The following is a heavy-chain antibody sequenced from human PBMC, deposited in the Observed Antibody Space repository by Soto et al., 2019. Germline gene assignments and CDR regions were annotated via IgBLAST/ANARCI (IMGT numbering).Heavy chain of an antibody. CDR3: ARGDILIGSRNWFDP. J-gene: IGHJ5*02. D-gene: IGHD3-9*01. V-gene: IGHV4-34*01. CDR1: GGSFINHY. Sequence: QVQLQQWGAGLLKPSETLSLTCAVYGGSFINHYWSWIRQPPGKGLEWIGEINHIGITNYNPSLKSRVTLSVDTFKKPSSLKLSSVAAADTAVYYCARGDILIGSRNWFDPWGQGTLVTVSS. CDR2: INHIGIT.